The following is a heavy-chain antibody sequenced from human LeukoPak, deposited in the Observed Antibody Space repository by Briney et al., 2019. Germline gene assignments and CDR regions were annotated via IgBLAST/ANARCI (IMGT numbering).Heavy chain of an antibody. J-gene: IGHJ4*02. Sequence: GGSLRLSCAASGFTFSSYAMSWVRQAPGKGLEWVSAISGSGGSTYYADSVKGRFTISRDNSKNTLYLQMNSLRAEDTAVYYCAKDRGGYCSGGSCYYFDYWGQGTLVTVSS. CDR3: AKDRGGYCSGGSCYYFDY. V-gene: IGHV3-23*01. D-gene: IGHD2-15*01. CDR2: ISGSGGST. CDR1: GFTFSSYA.